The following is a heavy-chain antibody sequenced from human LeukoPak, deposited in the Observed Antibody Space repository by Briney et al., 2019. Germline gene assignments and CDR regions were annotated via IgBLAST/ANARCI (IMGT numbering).Heavy chain of an antibody. CDR3: AKDGDFHYSNYPNWFDP. D-gene: IGHD4-11*01. Sequence: GGSLRLSCAASGFTFSSYAMSWVRQAPGKGLEWVSAISGSGGSTYYADSVKGRFTISRGNSRNTLYLQMNSLRAEDTAVYYCAKDGDFHYSNYPNWFDPWGQGTLVTVSS. CDR2: ISGSGGST. CDR1: GFTFSSYA. V-gene: IGHV3-23*01. J-gene: IGHJ5*02.